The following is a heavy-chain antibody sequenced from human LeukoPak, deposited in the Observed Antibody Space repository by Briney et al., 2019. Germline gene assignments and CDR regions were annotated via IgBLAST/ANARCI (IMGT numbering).Heavy chain of an antibody. CDR3: ATRSHSSSWFSNRFDP. J-gene: IGHJ5*02. CDR2: INPNSGGT. D-gene: IGHD6-13*01. V-gene: IGHV1-2*02. Sequence: GASVKVSCKASGYTFTDYYMHWVRQAPGQGLEWMGWINPNSGGTNYAQKFQGRVTMTRDTSISTAYMELSRLRSDDTAVYYCATRSHSSSWFSNRFDPWGQGTLVTVSS. CDR1: GYTFTDYY.